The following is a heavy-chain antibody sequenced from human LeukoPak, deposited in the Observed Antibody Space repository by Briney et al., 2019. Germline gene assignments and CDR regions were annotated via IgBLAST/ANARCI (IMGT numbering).Heavy chain of an antibody. V-gene: IGHV4-38-2*01. CDR3: ARVTPVVVVAATDAFDI. CDR2: IYHSGST. CDR1: GYSISSGYY. J-gene: IGHJ3*02. D-gene: IGHD2-15*01. Sequence: SETLSLTCAVSGYSISSGYYWGWIRQPPGKGLEWIGSIYHSGSTYYNPSLKSRVTISVDTSKNQFSLKLSSVTAADTAVYYCARVTPVVVVAATDAFDIWGRGTMVTVSS.